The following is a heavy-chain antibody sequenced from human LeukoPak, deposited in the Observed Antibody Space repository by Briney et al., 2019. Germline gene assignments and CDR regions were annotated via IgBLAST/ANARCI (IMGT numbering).Heavy chain of an antibody. Sequence: SGPTMAKPTQTLTLTCTFSGFALSTSGVGVGWIRQPPGKALEWHALLYCDDDKRYSPSLKSRLTLTKDTSNNELVLLMTIMDPVDTATYFCAHSREGHAAMADYWGQRTLVTVSS. J-gene: IGHJ4*02. CDR1: GFALSTSGVG. CDR3: AHSREGHAAMADY. CDR2: LYCDDDK. V-gene: IGHV2-5*02. D-gene: IGHD5-18*01.